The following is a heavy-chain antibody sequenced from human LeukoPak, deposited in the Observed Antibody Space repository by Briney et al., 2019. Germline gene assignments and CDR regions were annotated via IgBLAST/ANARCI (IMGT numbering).Heavy chain of an antibody. J-gene: IGHJ6*02. CDR2: IYTSGST. D-gene: IGHD2-15*01. CDR3: ARDRVVAAPPYGMDV. V-gene: IGHV4-61*02. CDR1: GGSISSGSYY. Sequence: SETLSLTCTVSGGSISSGSYYWNWIRQPAGKGLEWIGRIYTSGSTNYNPSLKSRVTMSVDTSKNQFSLKLSSVTAADTAVYYCARDRVVAAPPYGMDVWGQGTTVTVSS.